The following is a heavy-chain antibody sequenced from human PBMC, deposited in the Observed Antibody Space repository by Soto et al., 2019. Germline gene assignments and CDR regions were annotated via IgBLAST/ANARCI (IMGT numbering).Heavy chain of an antibody. D-gene: IGHD3-22*01. J-gene: IGHJ4*02. CDR3: AKEVEGGNYGLEI. CDR1: GGSMRDYF. V-gene: IGHV4-59*01. Sequence: QVQLHESGPGLVKPSETLALTCTVSGGSMRDYFWNWIRQAPGKGLEWLGDVYYSGSANYNPSLKSRINISIDPAKKQFSLTITSVTPADTAIYYCAKEVEGGNYGLEIWGRGIRVTVAS. CDR2: VYYSGSA.